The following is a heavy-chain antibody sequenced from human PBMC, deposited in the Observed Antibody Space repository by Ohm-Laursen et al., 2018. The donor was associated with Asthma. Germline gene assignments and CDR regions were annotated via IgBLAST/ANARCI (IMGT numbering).Heavy chain of an antibody. J-gene: IGHJ3*02. CDR2: ISTASTFI. CDR3: ARSYGDYGSAFDI. V-gene: IGHV3-21*01. D-gene: IGHD4-17*01. Sequence: GSLRLSCAASGYTFSRYSIHWVRQAPGKGLEWVASISTASTFIYYADSVRGRFTTSRDNAKNTLYLQMNSLRAEDTAVYYCARSYGDYGSAFDIWGQGTMVTVSS. CDR1: GYTFSRYS.